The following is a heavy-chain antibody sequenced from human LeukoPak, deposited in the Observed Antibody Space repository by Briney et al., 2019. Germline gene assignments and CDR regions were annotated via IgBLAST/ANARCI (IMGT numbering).Heavy chain of an antibody. D-gene: IGHD5-18*01. CDR2: IYYSGST. Sequence: PSQTLPLTCTVSGGSISSGDYYWSWIRQPPGKGLEWIGYIYYSGSTYYNPSLKSRVTISVDTSKNQFSLKLSSVTAADTAVYYCARGVSRYSYGYYYYYYMDVWAKGPRSPSP. CDR1: GGSISSGDYY. CDR3: ARGVSRYSYGYYYYYYMDV. V-gene: IGHV4-30-4*08. J-gene: IGHJ6*03.